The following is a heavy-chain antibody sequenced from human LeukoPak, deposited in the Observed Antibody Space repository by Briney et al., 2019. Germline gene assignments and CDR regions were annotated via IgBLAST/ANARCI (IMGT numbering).Heavy chain of an antibody. CDR1: RYTFTGYY. Sequence: ASVKVSCKASRYTFTGYYMHWVRQAPGQGLEWMGWINPHSGDTNYAQKFQGRVTMTRDTSTSTAYMEVSRLRPDDTAVYYCAKDMRSRGYSGYDCFDYWGQGTLVTVSS. V-gene: IGHV1-2*02. J-gene: IGHJ4*02. D-gene: IGHD5-12*01. CDR3: AKDMRSRGYSGYDCFDY. CDR2: INPHSGDT.